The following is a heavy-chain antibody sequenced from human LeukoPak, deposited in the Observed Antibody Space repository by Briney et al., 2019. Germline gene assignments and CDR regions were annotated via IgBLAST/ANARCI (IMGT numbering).Heavy chain of an antibody. V-gene: IGHV1-18*01. Sequence: ASVKVSCKASGYTFTSYGISWVRQAPGQGLEWMGRISAYNGNTNYAQKLQGRVTMTTDTSTSTAYMELRSLRSDDTAVYYCVGRVAAAGSGFDPWGQGTLVTVSS. D-gene: IGHD6-13*01. CDR3: VGRVAAAGSGFDP. J-gene: IGHJ5*02. CDR2: ISAYNGNT. CDR1: GYTFTSYG.